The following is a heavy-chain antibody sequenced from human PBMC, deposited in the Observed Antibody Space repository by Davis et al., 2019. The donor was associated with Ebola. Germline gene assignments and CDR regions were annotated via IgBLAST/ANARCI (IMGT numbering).Heavy chain of an antibody. Sequence: SETLSLTCTVSGVSISSNNQYWGWIRQPPGKGLEWIGYIYYSGSTDYSPSLRGRATISLDTSKNQFSLKLSSVTAADTAVYYCARGGIQLWLDWFDPWGQGTLVTVSS. CDR1: GVSISSNNQY. J-gene: IGHJ5*02. CDR2: IYYSGST. CDR3: ARGGIQLWLDWFDP. D-gene: IGHD5-18*01. V-gene: IGHV4-61*05.